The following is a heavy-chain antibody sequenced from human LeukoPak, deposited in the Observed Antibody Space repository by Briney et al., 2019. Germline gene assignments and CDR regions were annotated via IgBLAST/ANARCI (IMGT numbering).Heavy chain of an antibody. V-gene: IGHV3-30*02. CDR2: IRYDGSNK. CDR3: ARERRESSSWTFDY. Sequence: GGSLRPSCAASGFTFSSYGMHWVRQAPGKGLEWVAFIRYDGSNKYYADSVKGRFTISRDNSKNTLYLQMNSLRAEDTAVYYCARERRESSSWTFDYWGQGTLVTVSS. J-gene: IGHJ4*02. CDR1: GFTFSSYG. D-gene: IGHD6-13*01.